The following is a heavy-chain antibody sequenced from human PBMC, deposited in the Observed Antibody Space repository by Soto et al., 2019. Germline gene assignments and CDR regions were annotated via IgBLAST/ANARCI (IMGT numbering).Heavy chain of an antibody. D-gene: IGHD3-9*01. CDR1: GFTFSDYG. J-gene: IGHJ4*02. V-gene: IGHV3-33*01. CDR2: IWYDGSNK. Sequence: PGGSLRLSCAASGFTFSDYGMHWVRQAPGKGLEWVAVIWYDGSNKYYADSVKGRFIISRDNSKNTLYLQMNSLRAEDTAVYYCARYPLHYDILPGYSPNYFDFWGQGTLVTVSS. CDR3: ARYPLHYDILPGYSPNYFDF.